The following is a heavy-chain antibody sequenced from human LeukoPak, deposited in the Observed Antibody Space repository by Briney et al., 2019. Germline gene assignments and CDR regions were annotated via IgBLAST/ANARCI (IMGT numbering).Heavy chain of an antibody. J-gene: IGHJ5*02. D-gene: IGHD3-22*01. Sequence: AGGSRRLSCAASGFTFSTYSMNWVRQAPGRGLEWVSSITSSSSYIYYADSVKGRFTISRDNAKNSLYLQMNSLRAEDTAVYYCARNYYDSSVYLTSFDPWGQGTLVTVSS. CDR1: GFTFSTYS. CDR2: ITSSSSYI. CDR3: ARNYYDSSVYLTSFDP. V-gene: IGHV3-21*01.